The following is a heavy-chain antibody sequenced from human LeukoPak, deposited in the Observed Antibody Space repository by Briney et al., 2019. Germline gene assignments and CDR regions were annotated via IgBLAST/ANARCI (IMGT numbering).Heavy chain of an antibody. V-gene: IGHV3-21*01. CDR1: GFTVSSNY. CDR3: ARDPVYYGSGSYYSPPLGGFDY. D-gene: IGHD3-10*01. J-gene: IGHJ4*02. Sequence: PGGSLRLSCAASGFTVSSNYMNWVRQAPGKGLEWVSSISSSSSYIYYADSVKGRFTISRDNAKNSLYLQMNSLRAEDTAVYYCARDPVYYGSGSYYSPPLGGFDYWGQGTLVTVSS. CDR2: ISSSSSYI.